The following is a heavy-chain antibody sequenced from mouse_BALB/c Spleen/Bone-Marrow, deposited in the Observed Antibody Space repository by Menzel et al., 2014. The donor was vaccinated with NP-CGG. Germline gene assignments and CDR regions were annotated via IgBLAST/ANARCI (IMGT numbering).Heavy chain of an antibody. CDR2: INPESRTI. V-gene: IGHV4-1*02. Sequence: EVMLVESGGGLVQPGGSLKLSCAASGFDFSRYWMSWVRQAPGKGLEWIGEINPESRTINYSPSLKDKFIISRDNAKNTLYLRLNKVRSEDTALYYCARXXYYGYLNYWGQGTTLTVSS. D-gene: IGHD1-1*01. CDR1: GFDFSRYW. CDR3: ARXXYYGYLNY. J-gene: IGHJ2*01.